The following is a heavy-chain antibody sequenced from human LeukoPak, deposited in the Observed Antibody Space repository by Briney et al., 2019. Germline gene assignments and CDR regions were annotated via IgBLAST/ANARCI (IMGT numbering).Heavy chain of an antibody. CDR2: INHSGNT. CDR1: GESFSGYY. CDR3: ARGPNYYDSSGDDY. Sequence: SETLSLTCAVYGESFSGYYWSWIRQPPGKGLEWIGEINHSGNTNFNPSLMSRVTISVDTSKNHFSLKLSSVTAADTAVYYCARGPNYYDSSGDDYWGQGTLVTVSS. V-gene: IGHV4-34*01. D-gene: IGHD3-22*01. J-gene: IGHJ4*02.